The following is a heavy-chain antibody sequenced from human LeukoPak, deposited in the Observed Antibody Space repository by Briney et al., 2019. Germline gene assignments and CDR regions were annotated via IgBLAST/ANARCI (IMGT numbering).Heavy chain of an antibody. D-gene: IGHD3-3*01. J-gene: IGHJ4*02. Sequence: GGSLRLSCAASGFTFDDYAMHWVRQAPGKGLEWVSLISWDGGSTYYADSVKGRFTISRDNSKNTLYLQMNSLRPEDTAVYYCAKPQEPDLWVPDFWGQGTLVTVFS. CDR1: GFTFDDYA. CDR2: ISWDGGST. CDR3: AKPQEPDLWVPDF. V-gene: IGHV3-43D*03.